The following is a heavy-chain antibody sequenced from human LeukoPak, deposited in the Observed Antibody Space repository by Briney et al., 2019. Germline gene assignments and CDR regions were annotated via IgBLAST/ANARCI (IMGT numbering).Heavy chain of an antibody. D-gene: IGHD6-6*01. CDR3: ARDPSIAARPRAFDI. Sequence: SETLSLTCTVAGGSINNYYWTWIRQSPGKGLEWIGYIYYSGSTNYNPSLKNRVTILVDTSKNQFSLKLSSVTAADTAVYYCARDPSIAARPRAFDIWGQGTMVAVSS. V-gene: IGHV4-59*01. CDR1: GGSINNYY. J-gene: IGHJ3*02. CDR2: IYYSGST.